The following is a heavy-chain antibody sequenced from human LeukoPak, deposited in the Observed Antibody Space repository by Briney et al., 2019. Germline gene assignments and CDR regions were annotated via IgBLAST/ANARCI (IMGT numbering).Heavy chain of an antibody. CDR3: TKESGIAVADT. V-gene: IGHV3-23*01. CDR2: ISGGGGGT. D-gene: IGHD6-19*01. Sequence: PGGSLRLSCAASGFTFSSYAMSWVRQAPGKGLGWVSAISGGGGGTYYADSVKGRFTISRDNSKNTLYLQMNSLRVGDTAVYFCTKESGIAVADTWGQGTLVTVSS. J-gene: IGHJ5*02. CDR1: GFTFSSYA.